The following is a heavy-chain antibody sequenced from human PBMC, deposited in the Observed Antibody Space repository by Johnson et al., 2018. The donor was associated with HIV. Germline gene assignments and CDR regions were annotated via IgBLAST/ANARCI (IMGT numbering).Heavy chain of an antibody. J-gene: IGHJ3*02. D-gene: IGHD6-13*01. V-gene: IGHV3-33*06. CDR1: GFTFSSYG. CDR2: IWYDGSNK. Sequence: QVQLVESGGGVVQPGRSLRLSCAASGFTFSSYGMHWVRQAPGKGLEWVAVIWYDGSNKYYADSVKGRFTISRNNSKNTLYLQMNSLRADDTAVYYCAKGIAAAASGAFDIWGQGTMVTVSS. CDR3: AKGIAAAASGAFDI.